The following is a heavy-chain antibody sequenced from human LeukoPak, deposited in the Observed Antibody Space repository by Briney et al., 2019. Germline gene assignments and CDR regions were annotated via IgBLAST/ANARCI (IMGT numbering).Heavy chain of an antibody. CDR2: INSDGSST. J-gene: IGHJ6*02. Sequence: PGGSLRLSCAASGFTFSSYWMHWVRQAPGKGLVWVSRINSDGSSTSYADSVKGRFTISRDNAKNTLYLQMNSLRAEDTAVYYCAREYYYDSSGYYTGYYYGMDVWGQGTTVTVSS. CDR1: GFTFSSYW. V-gene: IGHV3-74*01. D-gene: IGHD3-22*01. CDR3: AREYYYDSSGYYTGYYYGMDV.